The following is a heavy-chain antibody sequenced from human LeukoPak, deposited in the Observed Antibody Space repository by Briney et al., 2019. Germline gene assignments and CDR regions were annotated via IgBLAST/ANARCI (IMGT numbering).Heavy chain of an antibody. J-gene: IGHJ4*02. CDR2: IHSSGGT. V-gene: IGHV4-4*07. D-gene: IGHD1-1*01. Sequence: PSETLSLTCTVSGDSITNYYWGWIRQPAGKGLVWIGRIHSSGGTNNHPSLESRLTMSVDTSKNQFSLELTSVTAADTAVYYCAKEGLSSMNWDSWGQGALVTVSS. CDR1: GDSITNYY. CDR3: AKEGLSSMNWDS.